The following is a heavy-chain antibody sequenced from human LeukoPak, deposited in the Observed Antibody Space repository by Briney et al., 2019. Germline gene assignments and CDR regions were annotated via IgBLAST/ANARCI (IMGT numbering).Heavy chain of an antibody. CDR2: IKGDGRSI. Sequence: GGSLRLSCIVSGFTFSDYWMHWVRQGPEKGLVWVSRIKGDGRSITYADSVKGRFTISRDNAKNSLYLQMNSLRAEDTAVYYCARDSSSWGGQYYFDYWGQGTLVTVSS. J-gene: IGHJ4*02. V-gene: IGHV3-74*01. CDR3: ARDSSSWGGQYYFDY. CDR1: GFTFSDYW. D-gene: IGHD6-13*01.